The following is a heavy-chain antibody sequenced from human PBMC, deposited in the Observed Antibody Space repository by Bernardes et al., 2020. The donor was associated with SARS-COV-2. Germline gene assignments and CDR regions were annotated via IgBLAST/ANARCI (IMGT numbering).Heavy chain of an antibody. CDR1: GFTFSSYS. J-gene: IGHJ4*02. D-gene: IGHD3-10*01. Sequence: GSLRLSCAASGFTFSSYSMNWVRQAPGKGLEWVSSISGNSNYIYYADSVKGRFTISRDNTKNSLYLQMNSLRAEDTAVYYCASTIIKWGQGTLVTVSS. CDR2: ISGNSNYI. V-gene: IGHV3-21*01. CDR3: ASTIIK.